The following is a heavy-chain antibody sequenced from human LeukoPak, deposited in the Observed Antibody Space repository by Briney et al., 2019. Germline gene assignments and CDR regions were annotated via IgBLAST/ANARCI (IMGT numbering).Heavy chain of an antibody. D-gene: IGHD6-19*01. CDR3: AGERGEEYSSGWYKTNFFYD. J-gene: IGHJ4*02. V-gene: IGHV4-39*07. CDR1: GDSFTSVTDY. CDR2: GDYSGGT. Sequence: SETLSLTCTVSGDSFTSVTDYWAWIRQPPGKGLEWIATGDYSGGTYYNPSLESRVAISADMSKNQISLQLTSVTGADTAVYYCAGERGEEYSSGWYKTNFFYDWGQGIRVTVSS.